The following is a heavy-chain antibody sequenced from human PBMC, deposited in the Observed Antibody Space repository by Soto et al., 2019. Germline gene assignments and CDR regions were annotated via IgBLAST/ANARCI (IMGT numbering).Heavy chain of an antibody. V-gene: IGHV4-59*12. Sequence: SETLSLTCNVSNSPISDFYWSWFRQPPGQGLEWVGYIYYTGSTTYNPSLRSRVNISIDTSKNQFSLKLSSVTAADTAVYYCAAGGGLPRYYWGQGTLVTVSS. CDR2: IYYTGST. J-gene: IGHJ4*02. D-gene: IGHD5-12*01. CDR3: AAGGGLPRYY. CDR1: NSPISDFY.